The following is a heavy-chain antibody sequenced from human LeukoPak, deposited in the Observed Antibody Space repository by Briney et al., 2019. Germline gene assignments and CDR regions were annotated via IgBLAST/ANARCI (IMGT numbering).Heavy chain of an antibody. Sequence: EASVKVSCKASGGTFSSYAISWVRQAPGQGLEWMGRIIPILGIANYAQKFQGRVTITADKSTSTAYMELSSLRSEDTAVCFCGIRPGEEDTANGWGQGTLVTVSS. CDR2: IIPILGIA. D-gene: IGHD5-18*01. V-gene: IGHV1-69*04. CDR3: GIRPGEEDTANG. J-gene: IGHJ4*01. CDR1: GGTFSSYA.